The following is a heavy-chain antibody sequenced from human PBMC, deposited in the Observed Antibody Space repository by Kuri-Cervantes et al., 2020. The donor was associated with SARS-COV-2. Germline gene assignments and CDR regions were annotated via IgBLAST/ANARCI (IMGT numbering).Heavy chain of an antibody. V-gene: IGHV1-69*05. CDR2: IIPIFGTA. Sequence: SVKVSCQASGGTFSSYAISWVRQAPGQGLEWMGGIIPIFGTAKDAQNFQGRVTITTDESTSTAYMELSSLRSEDTAVYYCASGRFYDFWSGYYPFDYWGQGTLVTVSS. D-gene: IGHD3-3*01. CDR1: GGTFSSYA. CDR3: ASGRFYDFWSGYYPFDY. J-gene: IGHJ4*02.